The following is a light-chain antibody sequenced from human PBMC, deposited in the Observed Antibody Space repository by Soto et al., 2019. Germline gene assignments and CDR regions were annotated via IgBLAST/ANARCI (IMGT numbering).Light chain of an antibody. CDR1: SSNIGSNF. V-gene: IGLV1-51*01. J-gene: IGLJ3*02. CDR2: DNN. CDR3: GRSDSSLTLGPWV. Sequence: QSVLTQPPSVSAAPGEKVTISCSGNSSNIGSNFVSWYQVLPGTAPKLLIYDNNERPSEIPDRFSGSKSGTSATLVITGLQTGAEDDDHCGRSDSSLTLGPWVFGRGTKLTVL.